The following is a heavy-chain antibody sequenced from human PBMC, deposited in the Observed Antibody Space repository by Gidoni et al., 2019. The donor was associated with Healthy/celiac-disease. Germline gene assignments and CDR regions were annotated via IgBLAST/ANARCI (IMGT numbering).Heavy chain of an antibody. CDR3: ARAPYDDVWGSYRYPFDY. CDR2: INHSGST. D-gene: IGHD3-16*02. Sequence: QVQLQQWGAGLLKPSETLSLTCAVYGGSFSGYYWSWIRQPPGKGLEWIGEINHSGSTNYNPSLKSLVTISVDTSKNQFSLKLSSVTAADTAVYYCARAPYDDVWGSYRYPFDYWGQGTLVTVSS. V-gene: IGHV4-34*01. CDR1: GGSFSGYY. J-gene: IGHJ4*02.